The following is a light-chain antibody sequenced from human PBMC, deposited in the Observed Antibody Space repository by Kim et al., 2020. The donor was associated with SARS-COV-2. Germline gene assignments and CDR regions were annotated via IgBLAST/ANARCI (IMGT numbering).Light chain of an antibody. CDR1: QSVSRW. J-gene: IGKJ1*01. CDR3: QHYTNYPLT. CDR2: DAA. V-gene: IGKV1-5*01. Sequence: ASGGERVTSTCRASQSVSRWLARYQQKPGKAPNLLLFDAASLASGVPSRFSGSGSGTEFTLTISSLQPEDFATYYCQHYTNYPLTFVQGTKVDIK.